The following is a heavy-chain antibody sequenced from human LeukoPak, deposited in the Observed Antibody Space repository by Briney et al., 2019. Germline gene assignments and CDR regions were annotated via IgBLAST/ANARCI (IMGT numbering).Heavy chain of an antibody. J-gene: IGHJ5*02. CDR1: GYTFTGYY. CDR3: AKYCSGVSCYSGLNH. CDR2: INPDSGGT. V-gene: IGHV1-2*02. D-gene: IGHD2-15*01. Sequence: ASVKVSCKASGYTFTGYYMHWVRQAPGQGLEWMGWINPDSGGTKYAQKFQGRVTVIRDTSISTAYMEVSRLRSDDTAVYYCAKYCSGVSCYSGLNHWGQGALVTVSS.